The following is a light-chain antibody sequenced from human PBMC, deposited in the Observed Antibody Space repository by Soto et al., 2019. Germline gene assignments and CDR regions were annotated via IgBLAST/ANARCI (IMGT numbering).Light chain of an antibody. Sequence: ELVMTQSPGTLSLSPGERATISCRASQGIGSRYLAWYHQKSGQAPRLLIYGASSSATGIPDRFSGSGSGTDFTLTISRLEPEDFGVYYCQQFGSSIPHTFGQGTQLEIK. CDR3: QQFGSSIPHT. J-gene: IGKJ2*01. V-gene: IGKV3-20*01. CDR1: QGIGSRY. CDR2: GAS.